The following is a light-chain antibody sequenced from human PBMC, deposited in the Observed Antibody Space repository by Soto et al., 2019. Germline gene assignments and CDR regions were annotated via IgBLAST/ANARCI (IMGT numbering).Light chain of an antibody. J-gene: IGKJ1*01. CDR3: QQCVTSPWT. CDR2: GAS. Sequence: EIELTQSPATLSLSPGERATLSCRASQSVRSSYLAWYQQKPGQAPRLLMSGASSRATGIPDRFSGSGSGTDFTLTISRLEPEDSAVYYCQQCVTSPWTFGQGTKVEIK. CDR1: QSVRSSY. V-gene: IGKV3-20*01.